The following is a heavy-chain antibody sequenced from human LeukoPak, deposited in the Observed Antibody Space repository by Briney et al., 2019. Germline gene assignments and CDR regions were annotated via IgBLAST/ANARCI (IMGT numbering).Heavy chain of an antibody. D-gene: IGHD3-22*01. CDR1: GDSISSHY. Sequence: SETLSLTCTVSGDSISSHYWSWIRQPPGKGLEWIGYMSYSGSTNYNPSLKSRVTISVDTSKNQFSLKLSSVTAADTAVYYCARGNSYYDSSDYFPWESFQHWGQGTLVTVSS. CDR3: ARGNSYYDSSDYFPWESFQH. CDR2: MSYSGST. J-gene: IGHJ1*01. V-gene: IGHV4-59*11.